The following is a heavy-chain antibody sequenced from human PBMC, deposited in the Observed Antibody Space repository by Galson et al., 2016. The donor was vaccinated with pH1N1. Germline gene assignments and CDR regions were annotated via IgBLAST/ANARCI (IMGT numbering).Heavy chain of an antibody. Sequence: SVKVSCKASGYTFSNYGIIWVRQAPGQGFEWMGWISGYNGDTIYAQKFQGRVTMTTDTSTSTAYMDLRSLRSDDTAVYYCARDSDNAENSGVDEYFEHWGQGTLVTVS. CDR2: ISGYNGDT. CDR3: ARDSDNAENSGVDEYFEH. V-gene: IGHV1-18*01. D-gene: IGHD4-23*01. J-gene: IGHJ1*01. CDR1: GYTFSNYG.